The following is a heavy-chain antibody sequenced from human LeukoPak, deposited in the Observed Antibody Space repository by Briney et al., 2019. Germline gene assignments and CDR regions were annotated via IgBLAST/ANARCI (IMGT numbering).Heavy chain of an antibody. V-gene: IGHV3-53*01. CDR1: GFSVSGKF. J-gene: IGHJ4*02. Sequence: RSGGSLRLSCAASGFSVSGKFMSWVRQAPGKGLEWVSIIHYDGKIRYAGSVGGRFTIYRDDSENTLFLQMNSLRVDDTAVYFCASGDGYLQPYWGQGTLVTVSS. CDR3: ASGDGYLQPY. D-gene: IGHD2-21*01. CDR2: IHYDGKI.